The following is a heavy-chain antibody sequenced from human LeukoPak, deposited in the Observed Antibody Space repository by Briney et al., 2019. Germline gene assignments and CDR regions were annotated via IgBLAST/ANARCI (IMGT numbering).Heavy chain of an antibody. CDR3: ARGRRYFDY. Sequence: GGSLRFSCAASGFTFSSYAMHWVRQAPGKGLEWVAVISYDGSNKYYADSVKGRFTISRDNSKNTLYLQMNSLRAEDTAVYYCARGRRYFDYWGQGTLVTVSS. J-gene: IGHJ4*02. V-gene: IGHV3-30-3*01. CDR1: GFTFSSYA. CDR2: ISYDGSNK. D-gene: IGHD6-25*01.